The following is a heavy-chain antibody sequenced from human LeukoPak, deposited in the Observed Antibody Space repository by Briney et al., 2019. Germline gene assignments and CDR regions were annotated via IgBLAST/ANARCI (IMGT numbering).Heavy chain of an antibody. CDR3: ARLNIIGSSPVHHYDY. CDR2: IYYSGST. D-gene: IGHD6-13*01. CDR1: GGSISGYY. J-gene: IGHJ4*02. V-gene: IGHV4-59*08. Sequence: PSETLSLTCSVSGGSISGYYWSWIRQPPGKGLEYIAYIYYSGSTDHNPSLKGRVTTSVDTSKNQFSLKLSSVTAADTAVYYCARLNIIGSSPVHHYDYWGQGTLVTVSS.